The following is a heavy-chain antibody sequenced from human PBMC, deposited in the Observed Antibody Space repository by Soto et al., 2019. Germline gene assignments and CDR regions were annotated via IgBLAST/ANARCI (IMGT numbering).Heavy chain of an antibody. CDR3: ASNSADSSGMDV. D-gene: IGHD6-13*01. CDR2: IIPIFGTA. CDR1: GGTFSSYA. J-gene: IGHJ6*02. V-gene: IGHV1-69*13. Sequence: ASVKVSCKASGGTFSSYAISWVRQAPGQGLEWMGGIIPIFGTANYAQKFQGRVTITADESTSTAYMELSSLRSEDTAVYYCASNSADSSGMDVWGQGTTVTVSS.